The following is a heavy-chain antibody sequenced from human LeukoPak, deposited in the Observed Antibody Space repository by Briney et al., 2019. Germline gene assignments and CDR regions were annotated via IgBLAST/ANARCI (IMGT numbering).Heavy chain of an antibody. CDR3: ARGGRDIVVVVAATDNWFDP. CDR1: GGSISSSSYY. D-gene: IGHD2-15*01. J-gene: IGHJ5*02. Sequence: SETLSLTCTVSGGSISSSSYYWGWIRQPPGKGLEWIGEINHSGSTNYNPSLKSRVTISVDTSKNQFSLKLSSVTAADTAVYYCARGGRDIVVVVAATDNWFDPWGQGTLVTVSS. CDR2: INHSGST. V-gene: IGHV4-39*07.